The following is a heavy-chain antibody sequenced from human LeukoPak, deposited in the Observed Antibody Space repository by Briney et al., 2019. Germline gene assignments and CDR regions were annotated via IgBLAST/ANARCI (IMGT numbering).Heavy chain of an antibody. V-gene: IGHV4-59*08. CDR2: IYYSGST. D-gene: IGHD1-26*01. CDR1: GGSISGYY. J-gene: IGHJ4*02. Sequence: PSETLSLTCTVSGGSISGYYWSWIRQPPGKGLEWIGYIYYSGSTYYNPSLKSRVTISIDTSKNQFSPKLRSMTAADTAVYYCARHDLVGATTTDYWGPGTLVTVSS. CDR3: ARHDLVGATTTDY.